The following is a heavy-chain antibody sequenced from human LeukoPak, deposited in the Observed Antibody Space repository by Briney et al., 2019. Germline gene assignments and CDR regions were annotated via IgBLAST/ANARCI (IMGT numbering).Heavy chain of an antibody. CDR2: IIGRGDKT. V-gene: IGHV3-23*01. CDR1: GFTFSNYA. CDR3: AKESIRGRPLVVGAVHWGQGTLVTVSSGMDV. Sequence: GGSLRLSCAASGFTFSNYAMIWLRQAPGKGLEWGSAIIGRGDKTYYADSVRGRFAISRDNSKATLYLQLNNLSAEDGAVYYCAKESIRGRPLVVGAVHWGQGTLVTVSSGMDVWGQGTTVTVSS. D-gene: IGHD2-21*01. J-gene: IGHJ6*02.